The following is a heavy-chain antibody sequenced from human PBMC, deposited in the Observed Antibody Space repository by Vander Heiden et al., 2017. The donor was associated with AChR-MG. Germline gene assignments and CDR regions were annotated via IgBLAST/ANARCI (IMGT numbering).Heavy chain of an antibody. Sequence: QVQLVQSGAEVKKPGSSVKVPCKASGGTFSSSAISGVRQAPGQGLEWMGGIIPIFGTANYAQKFQGRVTITADESTSTAYMELSSLRSEDTAVYYCARGYCSSTSCYGDYYYGMDVWGQGTTVTVSS. CDR1: GGTFSSSA. CDR2: IIPIFGTA. CDR3: ARGYCSSTSCYGDYYYGMDV. J-gene: IGHJ6*02. V-gene: IGHV1-69*01. D-gene: IGHD2-2*01.